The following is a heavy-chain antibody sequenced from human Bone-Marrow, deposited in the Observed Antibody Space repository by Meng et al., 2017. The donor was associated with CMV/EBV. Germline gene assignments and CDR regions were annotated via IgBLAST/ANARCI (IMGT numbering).Heavy chain of an antibody. CDR2: ISWNSGSI. J-gene: IGHJ6*02. CDR3: AKDYYYYGMDV. V-gene: IGHV3-9*01. CDR1: GFTFDDYV. Sequence: SLKISCEASGFTFDDYVMHWVRQAPGKGLEWVSGISWNSGSIGYADSVKGRFTISRDNAKNSLYLQMNSLRAEDTALYYCAKDYYYYGMDVWGQGTTVTVSS.